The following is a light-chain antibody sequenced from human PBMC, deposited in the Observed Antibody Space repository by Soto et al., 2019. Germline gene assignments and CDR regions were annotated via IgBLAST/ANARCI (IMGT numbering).Light chain of an antibody. CDR3: SSYMSTSRYV. J-gene: IGLJ1*01. Sequence: QSVLTQPPSVSRSPGQSVTISCTGTSSDVGKYDRVSWYQQPPGTAPKLIIYEVINRPSGVPARFSGSKSGNTASLTISGLQAEDEADYYCSSYMSTSRYVFGAGTKVTVL. CDR2: EVI. V-gene: IGLV2-18*02. CDR1: SSDVGKYDR.